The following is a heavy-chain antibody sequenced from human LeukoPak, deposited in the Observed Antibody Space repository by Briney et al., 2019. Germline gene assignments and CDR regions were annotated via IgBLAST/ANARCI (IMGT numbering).Heavy chain of an antibody. CDR2: ISWNRDNI. CDR3: AVTRRGYYDSSGFYRFDH. D-gene: IGHD3-22*01. CDR1: GLSFDDYA. Sequence: GGSLRLSCTASGLSFDDYAMHWVRQAPGKGLEWVSGISWNRDNIAYADSVKGRFTISRDNSKNSLYLQMDSLRTEDTALYYCAVTRRGYYDSSGFYRFDHWGQGTLVTVSS. V-gene: IGHV3-9*01. J-gene: IGHJ4*02.